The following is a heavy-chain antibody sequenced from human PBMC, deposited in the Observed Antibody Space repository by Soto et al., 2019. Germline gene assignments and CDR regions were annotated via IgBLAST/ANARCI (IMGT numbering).Heavy chain of an antibody. CDR2: IFSGGST. D-gene: IGHD1-1*01. Sequence: GGSLRLSCAASGFTVSSNYKSWVRQAPEKGLEWVSVIFSGGSTYYADSVKGRFTISRDNSKNTLYLQMNSLRAEDTAVYYCARDRYPLDYWGQGTLVTVSS. CDR3: ARDRYPLDY. V-gene: IGHV3-66*01. CDR1: GFTVSSNY. J-gene: IGHJ4*02.